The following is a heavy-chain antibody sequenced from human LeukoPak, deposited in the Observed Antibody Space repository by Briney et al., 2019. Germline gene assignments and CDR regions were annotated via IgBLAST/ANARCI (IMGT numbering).Heavy chain of an antibody. CDR1: GFTFSSYA. D-gene: IGHD2-21*01. Sequence: PGGSLRLSCAASGFTFSSYAMHWVRQAPGKGLEWVAVISYDGSNKYYADSVKGRFTISRDSATNSLYLQMNSLRAEDAAVYYCAKAPVTTCSGAYCYPFDYWGQGTLVTVSS. J-gene: IGHJ4*02. V-gene: IGHV3-30*04. CDR2: ISYDGSNK. CDR3: AKAPVTTCSGAYCYPFDY.